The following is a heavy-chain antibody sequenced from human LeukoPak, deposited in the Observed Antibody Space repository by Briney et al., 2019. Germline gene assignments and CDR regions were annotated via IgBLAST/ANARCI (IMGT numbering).Heavy chain of an antibody. CDR3: AKEGTGCGGDCYSDY. CDR2: TSYDGSNK. CDR1: GFTFSSYA. J-gene: IGHJ4*02. Sequence: PGGSLRLSCAASGFTFSSYAMHWVRQAPGKGLEWVAVTSYDGSNKYYADSVKGRFTISRDNSRNTLYLQMNSLRGEDTAVYYCAKEGTGCGGDCYSDYWGQGTLLTVSS. V-gene: IGHV3-30*04. D-gene: IGHD2-21*02.